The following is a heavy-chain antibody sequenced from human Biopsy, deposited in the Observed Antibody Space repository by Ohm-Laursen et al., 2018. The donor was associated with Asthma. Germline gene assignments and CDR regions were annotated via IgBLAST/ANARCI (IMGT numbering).Heavy chain of an antibody. CDR2: ISVYNGNT. CDR1: GYTFNSVG. J-gene: IGHJ6*02. D-gene: IGHD3-10*01. CDR3: ARAVDYSHYYGIDV. V-gene: IGHV1-18*01. Sequence: ASVKVSCKTSGYTFNSVGITWVRQAPGQGLEWMGWISVYNGNTKVAQKLQDRVTMITDISTSTAYMELGSLRSDDTAVYFCARAVDYSHYYGIDVWGQGTTVTVS.